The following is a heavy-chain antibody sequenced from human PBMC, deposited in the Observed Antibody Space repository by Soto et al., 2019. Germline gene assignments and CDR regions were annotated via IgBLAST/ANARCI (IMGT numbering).Heavy chain of an antibody. CDR2: LFHSGSS. Sequence: QVQLXASGPGLVKPSETLSLTCTVSGGSLSSDFWSWIRQPPGKGLEWIGSLFHSGSSNYNXSLXXXXXXXXXXXXXXXXXXXXXXXXADTALYXCARXLYYXDGSGYHFDSWGQGTLXTXS. CDR1: GGSLSSDF. V-gene: IGHV4-59*01. J-gene: IGHJ4*02. D-gene: IGHD3-22*01. CDR3: ARXLYYXDGSGYHFDS.